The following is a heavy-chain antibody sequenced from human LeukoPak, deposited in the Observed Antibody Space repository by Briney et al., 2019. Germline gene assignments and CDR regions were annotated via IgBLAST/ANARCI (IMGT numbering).Heavy chain of an antibody. V-gene: IGHV3-21*01. CDR1: GFTFSSYS. CDR2: ISSSSSYI. Sequence: GGSLRLSCAASGFTFSSYSMNWVRQAPGKGLEWVSSISSSSSYIYYADSVKGRFTISRDNAKNSLYLQMNSLRAEDTAVYYCAKEGRGYSYGYVNYWGQGTLVTVSS. D-gene: IGHD5-18*01. CDR3: AKEGRGYSYGYVNY. J-gene: IGHJ4*02.